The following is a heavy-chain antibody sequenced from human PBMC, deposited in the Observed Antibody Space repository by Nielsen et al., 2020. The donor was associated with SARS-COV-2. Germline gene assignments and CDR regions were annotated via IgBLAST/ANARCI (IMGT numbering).Heavy chain of an antibody. V-gene: IGHV4-34*01. CDR3: ARDDDNWGSLAY. CDR2: ISHTGGT. Sequence: SETLSLTCDVYRESFSGFFWSWIRQPPGKGLEWIGQISHTGGTNYNPSLKSRVTISVDTSKNQFSLKLSSVTAADTAVYYCARDDDNWGSLAYWGQGTLVTVSS. J-gene: IGHJ4*02. D-gene: IGHD7-27*01. CDR1: RESFSGFF.